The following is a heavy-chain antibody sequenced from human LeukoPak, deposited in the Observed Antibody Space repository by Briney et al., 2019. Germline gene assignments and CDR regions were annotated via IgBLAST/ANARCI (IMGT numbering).Heavy chain of an antibody. CDR1: GYTFTSYY. Sequence: ASVKVSCKASGYTFTSYYIHWVRQAPGQGLEWMGLINPNGGSTTYAQKFQDRVTMTRDTSTRTVYMELSSLRSEDTAVYYCVREDYGSAIKCPDYWGQGTLVTVSS. CDR2: INPNGGST. V-gene: IGHV1-46*01. D-gene: IGHD4-17*01. CDR3: VREDYGSAIKCPDY. J-gene: IGHJ4*02.